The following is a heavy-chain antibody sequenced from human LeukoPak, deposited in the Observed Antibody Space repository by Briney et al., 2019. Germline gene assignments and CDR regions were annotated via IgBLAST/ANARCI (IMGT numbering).Heavy chain of an antibody. D-gene: IGHD3-9*01. Sequence: GGSLRLSCMASGFTFDDYAMHWVRQAPGKGLEWVAGISWNSGNIAYADSVKGRFSISRDNSKNSLYLQMNSLRAEDTALCYCAKGDILTGYSGYMDVCGKGTTVTISS. CDR1: GFTFDDYA. CDR3: AKGDILTGYSGYMDV. V-gene: IGHV3-9*01. J-gene: IGHJ6*03. CDR2: ISWNSGNI.